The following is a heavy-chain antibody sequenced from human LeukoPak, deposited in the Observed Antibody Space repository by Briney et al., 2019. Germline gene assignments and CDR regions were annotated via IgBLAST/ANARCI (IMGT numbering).Heavy chain of an antibody. J-gene: IGHJ4*02. Sequence: GGSLRLSCAASGFTFSSYSMNWVRRAPGKGLEWVSYISRSSSTIYYADSVKGRFTISRDNAKNSLYLQMNSLRAEDTAVYYCARGVGGQSFDYWGQGTLVTVSS. CDR2: ISRSSSTI. CDR1: GFTFSSYS. D-gene: IGHD3-16*01. CDR3: ARGVGGQSFDY. V-gene: IGHV3-48*01.